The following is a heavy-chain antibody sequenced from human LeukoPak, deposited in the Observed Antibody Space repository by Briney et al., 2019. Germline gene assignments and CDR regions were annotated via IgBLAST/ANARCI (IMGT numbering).Heavy chain of an antibody. CDR3: LWFGEYPST. D-gene: IGHD3-10*01. J-gene: IGHJ5*02. V-gene: IGHV1-69*05. CDR2: IIPIFGTA. CDR1: GGTFSSYA. Sequence: GASVKVSCKASGGTFSSYAISWVRQAPGQGLEWMGGIIPIFGTANYAQKFQGRVTITTDESTTTAYMELSSLRSEDTAVYYCLWFGEYPSTWGQGTLVTVSS.